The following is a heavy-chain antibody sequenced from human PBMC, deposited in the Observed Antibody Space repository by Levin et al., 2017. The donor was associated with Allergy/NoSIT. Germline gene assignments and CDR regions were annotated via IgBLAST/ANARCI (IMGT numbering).Heavy chain of an antibody. CDR2: ISSNGGST. CDR1: GFTFSSYA. CDR3: VKDRGAGYSSGWYPLDY. V-gene: IGHV3-64D*06. D-gene: IGHD6-19*01. Sequence: GGSLRLSCSASGFTFSSYAMHWVRQAPGKGLEYVSAISSNGGSTYYADSVKGRFTISRDNSKNTLYLQMSSLRAEDTAVYYCVKDRGAGYSSGWYPLDYWGQGTLVTVSS. J-gene: IGHJ4*02.